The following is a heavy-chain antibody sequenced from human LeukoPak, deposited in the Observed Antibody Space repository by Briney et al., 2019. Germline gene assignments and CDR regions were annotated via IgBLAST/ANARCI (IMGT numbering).Heavy chain of an antibody. V-gene: IGHV3-23*01. J-gene: IGHJ4*02. D-gene: IGHD2-15*01. Sequence: GGSLRLSCAASGFTFSSYAMSWVRQAPGKGLEWVSSISGTGAGTFYRDSLKGRFTISRDNYKNTLYLQMNTLGAEDTAIYYCAKNGPAWSPWDYWGQGTLVTVSS. CDR3: AKNGPAWSPWDY. CDR1: GFTFSSYA. CDR2: ISGTGAGT.